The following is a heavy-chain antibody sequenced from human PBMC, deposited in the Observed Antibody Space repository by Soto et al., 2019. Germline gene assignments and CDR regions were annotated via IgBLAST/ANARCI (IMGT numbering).Heavy chain of an antibody. CDR3: ARVGAQGDAFDV. CDR2: IKQAGGEK. V-gene: IGHV3-7*03. J-gene: IGHJ3*01. D-gene: IGHD3-16*01. Sequence: EVQLVESGGGLVQPGGSLRLSCAASGFTFSSNWMSWVRQAPGKGLEWVAIIKQAGGEKYYVDSVKGRFTISRDNAKKSLFLQMNSLRAEDTAVYYCARVGAQGDAFDVWGLGAMVTVSS. CDR1: GFTFSSNW.